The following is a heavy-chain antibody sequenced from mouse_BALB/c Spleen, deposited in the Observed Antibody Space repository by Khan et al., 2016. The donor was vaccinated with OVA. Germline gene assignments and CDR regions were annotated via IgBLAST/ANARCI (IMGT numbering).Heavy chain of an antibody. CDR2: ISYSGNT. V-gene: IGHV3-2*02. Sequence: VQLKESGPGLVKPSQSLSLTCTVTGYSITSDYAWYWIRQLPGNKLEWMGFISYSGNTKYTPSFNRRISVTRDTSKNQFFLQLNSVTTEDTATSYCTGGYGGDMDYWGQGTTLTVSS. CDR1: GYSITSDYA. D-gene: IGHD2-10*02. CDR3: TGGYGGDMDY. J-gene: IGHJ2*01.